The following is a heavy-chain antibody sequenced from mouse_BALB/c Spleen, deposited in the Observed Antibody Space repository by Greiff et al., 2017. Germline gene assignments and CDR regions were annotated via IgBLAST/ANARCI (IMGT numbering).Heavy chain of an antibody. D-gene: IGHD2-4*01. CDR3: ARSYDYDEGYCDY. J-gene: IGHJ2*01. V-gene: IGHV1S137*01. CDR1: GYTFTDYA. CDR2: ISTYYGDA. Sequence: VQLQESGAELVRPGVSVKISCKGSGYTFTDYAMHWVKQSHAKSLEWIGVISTYYGDASYNQKFKGKATMTVDKSSSTAYMELARLTSEDSAIYYCARSYDYDEGYCDYGGQGTTRTVSS.